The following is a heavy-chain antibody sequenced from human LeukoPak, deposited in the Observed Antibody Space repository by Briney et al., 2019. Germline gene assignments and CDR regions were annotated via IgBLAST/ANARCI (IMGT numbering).Heavy chain of an antibody. Sequence: SETLSLTCAVSGYSISSGYQGAWIRQSPGKGLEWICSIYHSGSAHYNPSLKSRVTVSVETSKNQFSLKMYSVTAADTAVYYCARDPRWLTPDCTSTSCYENYFDPWGQGTLVTVSS. D-gene: IGHD2-2*01. CDR2: IYHSGSA. CDR1: GYSISSGYQ. J-gene: IGHJ5*02. V-gene: IGHV4-38-2*02. CDR3: ARDPRWLTPDCTSTSCYENYFDP.